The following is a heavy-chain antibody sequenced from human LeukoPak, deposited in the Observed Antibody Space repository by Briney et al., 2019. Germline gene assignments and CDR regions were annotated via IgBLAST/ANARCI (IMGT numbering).Heavy chain of an antibody. V-gene: IGHV4-34*01. CDR1: GGSFSGYY. J-gene: IGHJ4*02. CDR2: INHSGNT. Sequence: SETLSLTCAVYGGSFSGYYWSWIRQPPGKGLEWIGEINHSGNTNYNPSLKSRVTISVDTSKNQFSLKLSSVTAADTAVYYCARRYDFWSGYPPPLDYWGQGTLVTVSS. D-gene: IGHD3-3*01. CDR3: ARRYDFWSGYPPPLDY.